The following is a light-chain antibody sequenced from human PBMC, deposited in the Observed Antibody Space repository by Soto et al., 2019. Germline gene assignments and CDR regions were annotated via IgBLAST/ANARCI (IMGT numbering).Light chain of an antibody. V-gene: IGKV3-20*01. J-gene: IGKJ1*01. Sequence: DIVLTQSPCTLSLSPGERATLSCRATESVSSRYLAWYQQKPGQAPRLLIYGASNRATGIPDRFSGSGSGTDFTLTISRLEPEDFAVYYCQQYGSSGTFGQGTKVDIK. CDR2: GAS. CDR1: ESVSSRY. CDR3: QQYGSSGT.